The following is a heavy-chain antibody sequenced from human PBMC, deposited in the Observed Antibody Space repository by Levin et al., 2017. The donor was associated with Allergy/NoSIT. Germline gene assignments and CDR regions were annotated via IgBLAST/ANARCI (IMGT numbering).Heavy chain of an antibody. Sequence: GGSLRLSCAASGFTFSNYNMNWVRQAPGKGLEWLSYISSNTRTIYYASSLKGRFTVSRDNAKNSLYLQMNSLRDDDTAVYYCVREGGWWPPYYFDYWGQGAPVTVSS. CDR1: GFTFSNYN. J-gene: IGHJ4*02. CDR3: VREGGWWPPYYFDY. D-gene: IGHD2-15*01. CDR2: ISSNTRTI. V-gene: IGHV3-48*02.